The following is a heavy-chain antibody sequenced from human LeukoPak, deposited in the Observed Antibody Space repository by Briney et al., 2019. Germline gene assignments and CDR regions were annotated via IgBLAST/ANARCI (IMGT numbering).Heavy chain of an antibody. V-gene: IGHV1-18*01. CDR2: ISAYNGNT. CDR1: GYTFTSYG. Sequence: ASVKVSCKASGYTFTSYGISWVRQAPGQGLEWMGWISAYNGNTNYAQKLQGRVTMTTDTSTSTAYMELRSLRSDDTAVYYCAVSLTYGQAGKEKNPGLEYFQHWGQGTLVTVSS. J-gene: IGHJ1*01. CDR3: AVSLTYGQAGKEKNPGLEYFQH. D-gene: IGHD4-17*01.